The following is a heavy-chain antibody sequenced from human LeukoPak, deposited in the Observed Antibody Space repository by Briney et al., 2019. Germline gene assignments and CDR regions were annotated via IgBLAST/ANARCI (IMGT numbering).Heavy chain of an antibody. CDR1: GGSISSYY. Sequence: SETLSLTCTVSGGSISSYYWSWIRQPPGKGLEWIGYIYYSGSTNYNPSLKSRVTISVDTSKNQFSLKLSSVTAADTAVYYCAREYNGGAPIWFDPWGQRTLVTVSS. D-gene: IGHD3-16*01. CDR3: AREYNGGAPIWFDP. CDR2: IYYSGST. V-gene: IGHV4-59*01. J-gene: IGHJ5*02.